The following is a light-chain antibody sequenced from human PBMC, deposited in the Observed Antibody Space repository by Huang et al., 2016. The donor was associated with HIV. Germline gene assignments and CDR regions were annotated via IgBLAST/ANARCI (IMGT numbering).Light chain of an antibody. CDR3: MQGSHWPPT. CDR1: ESLVYSDGNTY. CDR2: KVS. V-gene: IGKV2-30*01. Sequence: DVVMTQSPFSLPVTRGQPASISCRSSESLVYSDGNTYLNWFQQRPGQSPRRLIYKVSIRDSGVPDRFSGSGSGTNFTLKISRVEAEDVGIYYCMQGSHWPPTFGPGTKVDVK. J-gene: IGKJ3*01.